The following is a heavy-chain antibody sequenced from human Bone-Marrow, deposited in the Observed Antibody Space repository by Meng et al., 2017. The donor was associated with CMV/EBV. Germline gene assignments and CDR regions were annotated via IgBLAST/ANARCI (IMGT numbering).Heavy chain of an antibody. CDR1: GFTFSDYY. D-gene: IGHD6-19*01. CDR2: VNSKNEAT. Sequence: QVQLVKSGAEMKKPGASVKVSYTTSGFTFSDYYIHWVRQAPGQGLEWMGWVNSKNEATNYARKFQGRVSMTRDTSISTAHMELSRLMSDDTAVYYCVRSSGWSLFDYWGQGTLVTVSS. CDR3: VRSSGWSLFDY. V-gene: IGHV1-2*02. J-gene: IGHJ4*02.